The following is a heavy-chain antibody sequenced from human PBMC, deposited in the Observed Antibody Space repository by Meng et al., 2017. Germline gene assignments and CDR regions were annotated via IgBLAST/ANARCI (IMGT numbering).Heavy chain of an antibody. V-gene: IGHV1-69*05. D-gene: IGHD3-22*01. J-gene: IGHJ6*02. CDR1: GGTFSSYA. CDR2: IIPIFGTA. CDR3: ARAAAVGVAVVSVYYYGMDV. Sequence: SVKVSCKASGGTFSSYAISWVRQAPGQGLEWMGGIIPIFGTANYAQKFQGRVTITTDESTSTAYMELSSLRSEDTAVYYCARAAAVGVAVVSVYYYGMDVWGQGTTVTASS.